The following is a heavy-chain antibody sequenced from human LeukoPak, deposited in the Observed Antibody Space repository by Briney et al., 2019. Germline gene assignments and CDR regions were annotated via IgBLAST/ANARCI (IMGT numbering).Heavy chain of an antibody. Sequence: GGSLRLSCAASGFTFSSYSMNWVRQAPGKGLEWVSSISSSSSYRYYADSVKGRFTISRDNAKNSLYLQMNSLRAEDTAVYYCARQISGRLGNAFDIWGQGTMVTVSS. V-gene: IGHV3-21*01. CDR3: ARQISGRLGNAFDI. J-gene: IGHJ3*02. CDR2: ISSSSSYR. CDR1: GFTFSSYS. D-gene: IGHD5-12*01.